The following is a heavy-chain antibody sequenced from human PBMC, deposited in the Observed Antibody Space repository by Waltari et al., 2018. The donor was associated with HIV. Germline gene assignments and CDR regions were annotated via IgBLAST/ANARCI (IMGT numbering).Heavy chain of an antibody. Sequence: QVHPQESGPGMVKPSAAMSSTCSAAGDPLINYYWCWVRQSPEKGLEWIGYSFYGGDTNYNPSLKSRATISIDPSASQLSLKINSVTAADSGVYYCARPIRGSGVGAFHVWGQGTTVIVSS. D-gene: IGHD1-26*01. CDR3: ARPIRGSGVGAFHV. CDR2: SFYGGDT. CDR1: GDPLINYY. V-gene: IGHV4-59*08. J-gene: IGHJ6*02.